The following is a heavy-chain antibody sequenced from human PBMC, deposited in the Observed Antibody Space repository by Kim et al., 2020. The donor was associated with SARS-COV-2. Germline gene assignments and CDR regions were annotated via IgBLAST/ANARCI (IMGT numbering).Heavy chain of an antibody. V-gene: IGHV5-10-1*01. CDR3: ARRAIAVAGGGDAFDI. J-gene: IGHJ3*02. D-gene: IGHD6-19*01. Sequence: SCQGHVTISADKSISTAYLQWSSLKASDTAMYYCARRAIAVAGGGDAFDIWGQGTMVTVSS.